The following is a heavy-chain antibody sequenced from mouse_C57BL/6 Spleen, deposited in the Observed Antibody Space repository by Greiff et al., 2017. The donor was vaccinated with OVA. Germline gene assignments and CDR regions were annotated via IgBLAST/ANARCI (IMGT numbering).Heavy chain of an antibody. CDR2: INPNNGGT. CDR3: ARGDYDYDEAWFAY. V-gene: IGHV1-26*01. J-gene: IGHJ3*01. Sequence: VQLQQSGPELVKPGASVKISCKASGYTFTDYYMNWVKQSHGKSLEWIGDINPNNGGTSYNQKFKGKATLTVDKSYSTAYMELRSLTSEDSAVYYCARGDYDYDEAWFAYWGQGTLVTISA. D-gene: IGHD2-4*01. CDR1: GYTFTDYY.